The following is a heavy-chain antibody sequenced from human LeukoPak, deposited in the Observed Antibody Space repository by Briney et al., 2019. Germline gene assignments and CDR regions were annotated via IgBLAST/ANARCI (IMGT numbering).Heavy chain of an antibody. J-gene: IGHJ5*02. CDR2: INHSGST. V-gene: IGHV4-34*01. D-gene: IGHD3-22*01. CDR1: GGSFSGYY. CDR3: ATRSDYYDSSGYAPNWFDP. Sequence: SETLSLTCAVYGGSFSGYYWSWIRQPPGKGLEWIGEINHSGSTNYNPSLKSRVTISVDTSKNQFSLKLSSVTAADTAVYYCATRSDYYDSSGYAPNWFDPWGQGTLVTVSS.